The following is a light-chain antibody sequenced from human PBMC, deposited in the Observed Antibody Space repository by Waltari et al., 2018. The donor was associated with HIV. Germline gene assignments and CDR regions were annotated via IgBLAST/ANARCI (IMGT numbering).Light chain of an antibody. CDR1: VSNIGANS. Sequence: QSLLIQPPSASGTPGQRVTISCSGRVSNIGANSVTWYQQLPGTPPRYLSYKNNQRPSGVPDRCSWSKSGTSASLAISGLRSEDEADYYCAAWDDNLNALFGGGTKLTVL. CDR2: KNN. J-gene: IGLJ2*01. CDR3: AAWDDNLNAL. V-gene: IGLV1-44*01.